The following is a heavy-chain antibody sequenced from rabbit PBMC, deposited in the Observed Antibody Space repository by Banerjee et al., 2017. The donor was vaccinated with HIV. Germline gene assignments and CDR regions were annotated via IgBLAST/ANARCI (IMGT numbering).Heavy chain of an antibody. D-gene: IGHD7-1*01. V-gene: IGHV1S45*01. J-gene: IGHJ2*01. CDR1: GFSFSSSYW. CDR3: ARAIYTGYNFPDAFDP. CDR2: IYISGAIT. Sequence: QEQLVESGGGLVQPEGSLTLTCTASGFSFSSSYWICWVRQAPGKGLEWIGCIYISGAITLYATWAKGRFTISKTSSTTVTLQVTSLTGADTATYFCARAIYTGYNFPDAFDPWGPGTLVTVS.